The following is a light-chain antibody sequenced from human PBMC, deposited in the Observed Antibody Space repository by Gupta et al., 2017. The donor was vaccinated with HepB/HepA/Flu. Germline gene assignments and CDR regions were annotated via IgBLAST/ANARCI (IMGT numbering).Light chain of an antibody. CDR2: DAS. Sequence: EIVLTQSPATLSLSPGERVTLSCRASQSVSNYLAWYQQNHGQAPRLLIYDASNRAKGSQARCSGSGVGTDFTLTIISPEPEDFEVYYCQQRTSGHPVITFGQGTRVEIK. CDR1: QSVSNY. V-gene: IGKV3-11*01. CDR3: QQRTSGHPVIT. J-gene: IGKJ5*01.